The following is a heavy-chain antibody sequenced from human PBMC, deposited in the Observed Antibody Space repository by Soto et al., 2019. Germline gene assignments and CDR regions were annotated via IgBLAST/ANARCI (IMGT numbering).Heavy chain of an antibody. D-gene: IGHD3-22*01. J-gene: IGHJ4*02. Sequence: SETLSLTCTVSGGSISSSSYYWGWIRQPPGKGLEWIGSIYYSGGTYYNPSLKSRVTISVDTSKKQFSLKLSSMNAADTAVYYCARHSLGSYDSSGFDYWGQGTLVTVSS. CDR2: IYYSGGT. V-gene: IGHV4-39*01. CDR3: ARHSLGSYDSSGFDY. CDR1: GGSISSSSYY.